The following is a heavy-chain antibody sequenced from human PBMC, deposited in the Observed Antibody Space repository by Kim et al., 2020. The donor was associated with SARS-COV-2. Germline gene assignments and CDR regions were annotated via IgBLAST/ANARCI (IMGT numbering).Heavy chain of an antibody. D-gene: IGHD2-8*02. CDR3: ARVEDTYWLNYYYYYCMDV. Sequence: SETLSLTCAVYGGSFSGYYWSWIRQPPGKGLEWIGEINHSGSTNYNPSLKSRVTISVDTSKNQFSLKLSSVTAADTAVYYCARVEDTYWLNYYYYYCMDVWGQGTTVTVSS. CDR1: GGSFSGYY. CDR2: INHSGST. V-gene: IGHV4-34*01. J-gene: IGHJ6*02.